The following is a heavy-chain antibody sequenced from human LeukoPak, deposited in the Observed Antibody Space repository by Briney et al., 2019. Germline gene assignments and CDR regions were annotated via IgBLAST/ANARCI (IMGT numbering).Heavy chain of an antibody. CDR1: GYTFTGYY. D-gene: IGHD3-3*01. CDR2: INPSVGVT. V-gene: IGHV1-2*02. J-gene: IGHJ1*01. Sequence: ASVKVSCKASGYTFTGYYIHWSRQGPGHGLEWVGWINPSVGVTNFTQKFQGRVTLTSDTYITTVYMDLSSLRSDDTAVYYCARDFSRIFWSGFFSDWGQGTLVTVSS. CDR3: ARDFSRIFWSGFFSD.